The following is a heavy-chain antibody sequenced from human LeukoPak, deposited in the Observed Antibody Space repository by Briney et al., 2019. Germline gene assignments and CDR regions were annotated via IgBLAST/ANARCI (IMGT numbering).Heavy chain of an antibody. Sequence: RSLKLSCAASGFTVCSNYMSWVRQAPGKGLEWVSVMYSGGSTYYADSVKGRFTISRDNSKNTLYLQMNSLRAEDTAVYYCASRGMIRGLDAFDIWGQGTMVTVSS. CDR3: ASRGMIRGLDAFDI. V-gene: IGHV3-66*01. J-gene: IGHJ3*02. CDR1: GFTVCSNY. D-gene: IGHD3-10*01. CDR2: MYSGGST.